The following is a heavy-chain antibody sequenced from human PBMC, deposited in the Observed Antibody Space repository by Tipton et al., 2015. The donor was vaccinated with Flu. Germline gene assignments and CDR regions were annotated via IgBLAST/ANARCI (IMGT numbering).Heavy chain of an antibody. CDR1: GFTFSSYA. D-gene: IGHD1-26*01. J-gene: IGHJ3*01. Sequence: SLRLSCAASGFTFSSYAMSWVRQAPGKGLEWVSAISGSGGSTYYADSVKGRFTISRDNSKNTLYLQMNSLRAEDTAVYYCAKVLVRGRYCFAEPRWDTFDLWCQGTMVTPSS. CDR2: ISGSGGST. CDR3: AKVLVRGRYCFAEPRWDTFDL. V-gene: IGHV3-23*01.